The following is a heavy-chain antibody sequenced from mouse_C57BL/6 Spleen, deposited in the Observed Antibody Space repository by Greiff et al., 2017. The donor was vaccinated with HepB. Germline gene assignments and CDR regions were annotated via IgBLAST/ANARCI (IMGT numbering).Heavy chain of an antibody. CDR1: GYTFTSYW. CDR2: IYPGSGST. D-gene: IGHD2-14*01. CDR3: ARWGYDGAWFAY. V-gene: IGHV1-55*01. Sequence: VKLQQPGAELVKPGASVKMSCKASGYTFTSYWITWVKQRPGQGLEWIGDIYPGSGSTNYNEKFKSKATLTVDTSSSTAYMQLSSLTSEDSAVYYCARWGYDGAWFAYWGQGTLVTVSA. J-gene: IGHJ3*01.